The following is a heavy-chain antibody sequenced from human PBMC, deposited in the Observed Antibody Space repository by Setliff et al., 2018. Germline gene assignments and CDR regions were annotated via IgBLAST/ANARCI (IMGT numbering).Heavy chain of an antibody. V-gene: IGHV1-69*05. CDR2: TIPMFGTI. CDR1: GGTFSSYG. CDR3: VREGVDSRSSTDYRYYMDV. J-gene: IGHJ6*03. Sequence: VASVKVSCKASGGTFSSYGISWVRQAPGQGLEWMGGTIPMFGTIDYARKFQGRVTIITDESTSTAYMQLSSLGSEDTAVYYCVREGVDSRSSTDYRYYMDVWGKGTTVTVSS. D-gene: IGHD3-22*01.